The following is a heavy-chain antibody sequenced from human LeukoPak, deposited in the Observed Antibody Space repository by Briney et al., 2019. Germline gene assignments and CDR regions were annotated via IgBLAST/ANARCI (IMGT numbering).Heavy chain of an antibody. CDR2: INWNGGST. Sequence: GGSLRLSCAASGFTFDDYGMSWVRQAPGRGLEWVSGINWNGGSTGYADSVKGRFTISRDNAKNSLYLQMNSLRAEDTALYYWARGEGVRIAVAGTLDYWGQGNLVTVSS. CDR3: ARGEGVRIAVAGTLDY. V-gene: IGHV3-20*04. J-gene: IGHJ4*02. CDR1: GFTFDDYG. D-gene: IGHD6-19*01.